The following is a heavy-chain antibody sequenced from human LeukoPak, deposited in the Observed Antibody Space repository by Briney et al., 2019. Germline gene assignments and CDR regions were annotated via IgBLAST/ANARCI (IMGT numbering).Heavy chain of an antibody. V-gene: IGHV3-23*01. CDR1: GFTFSGHS. D-gene: IGHD3-16*01. Sequence: PGGSLRLSCAASGFTFSGHSMTWVRQTPGKGLGWVSVIFGNGVKTYYADSLKGRFTISRDNSKSTLYLQMNSLRADDTAVYYCARVGDWSNYFGMDAWGQGTTVSVSS. J-gene: IGHJ6*02. CDR3: ARVGDWSNYFGMDA. CDR2: IFGNGVKT.